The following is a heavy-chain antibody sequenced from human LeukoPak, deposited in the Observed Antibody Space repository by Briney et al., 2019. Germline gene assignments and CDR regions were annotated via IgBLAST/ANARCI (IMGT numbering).Heavy chain of an antibody. CDR3: ARGRDDFWSGYRYNWFDP. CDR1: GGSISSSSYY. CDR2: INHSGST. Sequence: PSETLSLTCTVSGGSISSSSYYWSWIRQPPGKGLEWIGEINHSGSTNYNPSLKSRVTISVDTSKNQFSLKLSSVTAADTAVYYCARGRDDFWSGYRYNWFDPWGQGTLVTVSS. J-gene: IGHJ5*02. D-gene: IGHD3-3*01. V-gene: IGHV4-39*07.